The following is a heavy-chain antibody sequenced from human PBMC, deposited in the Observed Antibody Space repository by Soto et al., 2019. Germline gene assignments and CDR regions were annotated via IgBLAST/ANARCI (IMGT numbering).Heavy chain of an antibody. Sequence: TLSLACGVYCDSVSSADYYGSWIRQPPGEGLEWIGHIYYSGSTYYTPSLRGRVTISVDTSKNQFSLNLNSVTAADTAVYYCVRDRGSSWMYKWFDPWGQGTQVPVSS. D-gene: IGHD2-2*01. CDR3: VRDRGSSWMYKWFDP. V-gene: IGHV4-30-4*01. J-gene: IGHJ5*02. CDR2: IYYSGST. CDR1: CDSVSSADYY.